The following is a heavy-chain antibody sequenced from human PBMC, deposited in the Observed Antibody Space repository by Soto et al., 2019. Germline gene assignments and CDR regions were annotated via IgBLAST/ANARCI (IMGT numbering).Heavy chain of an antibody. Sequence: EVQLLESGGGLVQPGESLTLSCAASGFTFSTYAMSWVRQAPGKGLEWVSSISTSSTTYYTDSVKGRFSISRDNSKNTVILQMNSLRGDDTAIYYCAKNYHMDVWGKGTTVSVSS. CDR3: AKNYHMDV. J-gene: IGHJ6*03. V-gene: IGHV3-23*05. CDR1: GFTFSTYA. CDR2: ISTSSTT.